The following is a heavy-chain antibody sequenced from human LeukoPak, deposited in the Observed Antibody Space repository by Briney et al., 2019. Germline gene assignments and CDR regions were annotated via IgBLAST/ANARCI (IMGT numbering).Heavy chain of an antibody. CDR3: AKGASPHYYYYYYMDV. Sequence: GGSLRLSCAASRFTFRGYGMHWVRQAPGKGLEWVAVISYDGNNKYYADSVKGRFTISRDNSKNTLYLQMNSLRAEDTAVYYCAKGASPHYYYYYYMDVWGKGTTVTVSS. V-gene: IGHV3-30*18. J-gene: IGHJ6*03. CDR2: ISYDGNNK. CDR1: RFTFRGYG.